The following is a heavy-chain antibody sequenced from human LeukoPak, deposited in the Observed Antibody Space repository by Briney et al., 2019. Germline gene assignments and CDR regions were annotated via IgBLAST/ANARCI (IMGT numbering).Heavy chain of an antibody. V-gene: IGHV3-21*01. CDR2: ISSSSSYI. Sequence: GGSLRLSCAASGFTFSSYSMNWVRQAPGKGLEWVSSISSSSSYIYYADSVKGRFTISRDNAKNSLYLQMNSLRAEDTAVYYCARDIQPSGYSSGWYPGLPTQAEYFQHWGQGTLVAVSS. CDR1: GFTFSSYS. D-gene: IGHD6-19*01. CDR3: ARDIQPSGYSSGWYPGLPTQAEYFQH. J-gene: IGHJ1*01.